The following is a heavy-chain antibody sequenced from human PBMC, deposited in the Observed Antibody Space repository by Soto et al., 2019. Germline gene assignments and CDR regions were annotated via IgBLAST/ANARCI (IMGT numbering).Heavy chain of an antibody. D-gene: IGHD5-12*01. V-gene: IGHV4-39*01. J-gene: IGHJ6*02. CDR1: GGSISSSSYY. Sequence: PSETLSLTWTVSGGSISSSSYYWGWIRQAPGKGLEWIGSIYYSGSTYYNPSLKSRVTISVDTSKNQFSLKLSSVTAADTAVYYCARQRGYSGYDGDAHYYGMDVWGQGTTVTVSS. CDR2: IYYSGST. CDR3: ARQRGYSGYDGDAHYYGMDV.